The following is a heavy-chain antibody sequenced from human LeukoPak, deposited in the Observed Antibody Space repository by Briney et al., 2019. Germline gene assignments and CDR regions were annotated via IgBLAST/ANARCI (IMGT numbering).Heavy chain of an antibody. V-gene: IGHV1-69*04. CDR2: IIPILGIA. CDR1: GGTFSSYA. Sequence: ASVKVPCKASGGTFSSYAISWVRQAPGQGLEWMGRIIPILGIANYAQKFQGRVTITADKSTSTAYMELSSLRSEDTAVYYCARVSGYYDILTGYYNYYYGMDVWGQGTTVTVSS. CDR3: ARVSGYYDILTGYYNYYYGMDV. D-gene: IGHD3-9*01. J-gene: IGHJ6*02.